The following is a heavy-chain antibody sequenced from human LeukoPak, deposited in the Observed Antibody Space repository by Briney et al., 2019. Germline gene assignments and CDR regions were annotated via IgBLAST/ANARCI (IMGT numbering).Heavy chain of an antibody. CDR2: INPYSGVT. J-gene: IGHJ5*02. V-gene: IGHV1-2*02. CDR3: TRDRLRKWFDP. CDR1: GHTFTGDIY. D-gene: IGHD2-21*01. Sequence: GASVKVSCKVSGHTFTGDIYIHRVRQAPGQGLEWMGWINPYSGVTYYPRKFQGRVTMTRDTSIIAIYMELSGLTSDDMAVYYCTRDRLRKWFDPWGQGTLVTVSS.